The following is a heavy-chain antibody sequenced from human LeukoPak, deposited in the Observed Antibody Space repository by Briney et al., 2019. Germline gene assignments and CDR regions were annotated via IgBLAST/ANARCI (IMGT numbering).Heavy chain of an antibody. CDR3: AKAMVDSWFDP. D-gene: IGHD2-15*01. J-gene: IGHJ5*02. CDR2: IYSGGST. CDR1: GFTVSSKY. V-gene: IGHV3-53*01. Sequence: GGSLRLSCAASGFTVSSKYMSWVRQAPGEGLEWVSVIYSGGSTYYADSVKGRFTISRDNSKNTLYLQMNSLRAEDTAVYYCAKAMVDSWFDPWGQGTLVTVSS.